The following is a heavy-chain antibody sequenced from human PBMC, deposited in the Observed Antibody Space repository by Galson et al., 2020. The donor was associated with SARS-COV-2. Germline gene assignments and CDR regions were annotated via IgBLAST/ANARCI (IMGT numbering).Heavy chain of an antibody. D-gene: IGHD6-19*01. Sequence: GESLKISCAASGFTFTNYAMTWVRQAPGKGLERVSSLTGSGLTTYYADSVKGRFTISRDNSKSTLYLQMSSLRAEDTGVYYCSKGRSAVAGSHYYYGMDVWGQGTTVTVSS. CDR1: GFTFTNYA. V-gene: IGHV3-23*01. CDR3: SKGRSAVAGSHYYYGMDV. J-gene: IGHJ6*02. CDR2: LTGSGLTT.